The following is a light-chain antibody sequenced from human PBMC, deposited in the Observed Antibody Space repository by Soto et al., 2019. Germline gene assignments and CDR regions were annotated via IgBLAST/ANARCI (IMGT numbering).Light chain of an antibody. V-gene: IGKV4-1*01. CDR3: QQYYSNAPA. CDR2: WAS. J-gene: IGKJ1*01. CDR1: QSVLYSSNNRNY. Sequence: DIVMTQSPDSLAVSLCERVTINCKSSQSVLYSSNNRNYLAWYQQKPGQSPKLLIYWASTRESGVPDRFSGSGSGTDFTLTISSLQAEDVAVYYCQQYYSNAPAFVLGTKVDIK.